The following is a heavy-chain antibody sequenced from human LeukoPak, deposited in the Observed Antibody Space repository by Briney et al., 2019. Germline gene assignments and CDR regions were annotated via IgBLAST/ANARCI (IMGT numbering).Heavy chain of an antibody. V-gene: IGHV3-48*03. D-gene: IGHD2-21*02. J-gene: IGHJ3*02. CDR1: GFTFSTYE. CDR3: ARSYCGTDCSAFDI. Sequence: GGSLRLSCAASGFTFSTYEMNWVRQPPGNGLECLLYISSDNATVFQSDSAKGRFTISRDNAKNSLYLQMNSLRAEDTAVYYCARSYCGTDCSAFDIWGQGTTVTVSS. CDR2: ISSDNATV.